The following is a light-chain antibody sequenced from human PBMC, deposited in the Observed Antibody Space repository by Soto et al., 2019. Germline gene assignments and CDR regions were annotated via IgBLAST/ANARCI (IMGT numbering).Light chain of an antibody. V-gene: IGKV1-5*03. J-gene: IGKJ1*01. CDR2: KAS. CDR3: QQYNNYSGT. CDR1: QSVNSW. Sequence: DIQMTQSPSTLSASVGDRVTITCRASQSVNSWLAWYQQKPGKAPKLLIYKASNLENGVPSRFSGSGSGTEFTLTISGLLPDDFASYYCQQYNNYSGTFGQGTKVEIK.